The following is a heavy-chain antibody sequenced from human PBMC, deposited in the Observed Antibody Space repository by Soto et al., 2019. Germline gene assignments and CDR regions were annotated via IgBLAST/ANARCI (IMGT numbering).Heavy chain of an antibody. Sequence: QITLKESGPTLVKPTQTLTLTCTFSGFSLSTSGVGVGWIRQPPGKALEWLALIYWNDDKRYSPSLKSRLTITKDTYKNQVVLTMTNMDPVDTATYYCALGVVSTAMVTFFDYWGQGTLVTVSS. D-gene: IGHD5-18*01. V-gene: IGHV2-5*01. J-gene: IGHJ4*02. CDR2: IYWNDDK. CDR1: GFSLSTSGVG. CDR3: ALGVVSTAMVTFFDY.